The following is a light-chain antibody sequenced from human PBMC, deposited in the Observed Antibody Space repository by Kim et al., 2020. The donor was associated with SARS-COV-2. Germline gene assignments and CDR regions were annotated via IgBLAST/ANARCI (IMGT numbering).Light chain of an antibody. CDR1: QGISNY. J-gene: IGKJ1*01. CDR3: QQCKSAPWT. Sequence: ASVGDRVTITCRASQGISNYLAWYQQKPAKVPKLLIYAASALQSGVPSRFSGSGSGTDFTLTITSLQPEDVAAYYCQQCKSAPWTFGQGTKVDIK. CDR2: AAS. V-gene: IGKV1-27*01.